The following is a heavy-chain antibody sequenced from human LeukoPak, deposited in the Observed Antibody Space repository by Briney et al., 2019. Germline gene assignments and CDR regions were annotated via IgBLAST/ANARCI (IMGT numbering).Heavy chain of an antibody. V-gene: IGHV5-51*01. Sequence: HGESLKISCKGSGYSFTSYWIGWVRQMPGKGLEWMGIIYPGDSDTRYSPSFQGQVTISADKSISTAYLQWSSLKASDTAMYYCARHDGSPPPALRYFDWLPGYRNWFDPWGQGTLVTVSS. D-gene: IGHD3-9*01. CDR2: IYPGDSDT. CDR3: ARHDGSPPPALRYFDWLPGYRNWFDP. CDR1: GYSFTSYW. J-gene: IGHJ5*02.